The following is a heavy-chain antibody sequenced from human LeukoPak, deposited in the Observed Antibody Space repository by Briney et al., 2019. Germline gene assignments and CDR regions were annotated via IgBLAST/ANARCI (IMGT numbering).Heavy chain of an antibody. CDR3: VTAIQLST. V-gene: IGHV3-23*01. D-gene: IGHD3-16*02. Sequence: PGGSLRLSCAAAGFNFITAAMSWVRQAPGKGLEFVSLIGSYARSTYYAHSLKPPFTISRDHSNHTLSLQMTSLRLDDTAIYYFVTAIQLSTWGLGTLVSVSS. CDR1: GFNFITAA. CDR2: IGSYARST. J-gene: IGHJ3*01.